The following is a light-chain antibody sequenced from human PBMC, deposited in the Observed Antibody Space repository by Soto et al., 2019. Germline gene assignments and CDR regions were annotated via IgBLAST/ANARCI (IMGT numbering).Light chain of an antibody. Sequence: AIRMTQSPSSLSASTGDRVTITCRARQGISSYLAWYQQKPGKAPKLLIYAASTLQSGVPSRFSGSGSWIDFTLIIRWVKSGDFATYSCQHYYSYPPTCGPVTKVDI. J-gene: IGKJ3*01. CDR1: QGISSY. CDR3: QHYYSYPPT. V-gene: IGKV1-8*01. CDR2: AAS.